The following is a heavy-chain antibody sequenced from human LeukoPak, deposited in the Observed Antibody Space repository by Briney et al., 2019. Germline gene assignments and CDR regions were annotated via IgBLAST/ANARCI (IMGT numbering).Heavy chain of an antibody. CDR2: ISAYNGNT. D-gene: IGHD2-15*01. CDR1: GYTFTSYG. V-gene: IGHV1-18*01. CDR3: ARDRYWDIVVRGAFDI. J-gene: IGHJ3*02. Sequence: ASVKVSCKASGYTFTSYGISWVRQAPGQGLEWMGWISAYNGNTNYAQKLQGRVTMTTDTSTSTAYMELRSLRSDDTAVYYCARDRYWDIVVRGAFDIWGQGTMVTVSS.